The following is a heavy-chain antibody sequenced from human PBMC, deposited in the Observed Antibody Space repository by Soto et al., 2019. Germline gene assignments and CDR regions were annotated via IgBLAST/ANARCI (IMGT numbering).Heavy chain of an antibody. D-gene: IGHD2-15*01. CDR3: ARHGLGYCSGGSCYPPPLFDY. J-gene: IGHJ4*02. Sequence: TSETLSLTCTVSGGSISSYYWSWIRQPPGKGLEWIGYIYYSGSTNYNPSLKSRVTISVDTSKNQFSLKLSSVTAAGTAVYYCARHGLGYCSGGSCYPPPLFDYWGQGTLVTVSS. CDR2: IYYSGST. V-gene: IGHV4-59*08. CDR1: GGSISSYY.